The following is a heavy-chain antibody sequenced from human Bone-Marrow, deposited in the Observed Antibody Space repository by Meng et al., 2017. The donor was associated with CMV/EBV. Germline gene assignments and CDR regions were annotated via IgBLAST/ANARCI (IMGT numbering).Heavy chain of an antibody. Sequence: SETLSLTCTVSGGSISSSSYYWGWIRQPPGKGLEWIGSIYYSGSTNYNPSLKSRVTISVDTSKNQFSLKLSSVTAADTAVYYCARVGRQWLVVGFFGQGYYFDYWAQGTLVTVSS. CDR3: ARVGRQWLVVGFFGQGYYFDY. V-gene: IGHV4-39*07. D-gene: IGHD6-19*01. CDR1: GGSISSSSYY. J-gene: IGHJ4*02. CDR2: IYYSGST.